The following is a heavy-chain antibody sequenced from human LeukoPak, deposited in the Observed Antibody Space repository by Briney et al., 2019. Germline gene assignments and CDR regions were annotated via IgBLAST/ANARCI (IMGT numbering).Heavy chain of an antibody. CDR1: GGTFSSYA. D-gene: IGHD5-18*01. CDR3: AQTYSYGYDY. Sequence: GASVKVSCKASGGTFSSYAISWVRQAPGQGLEWMGGIIPIFGTANYAQKFQGRVTITADESTSTAYMELSSLRSEDTAVYYCAQTYSYGYDYWGQGTLVTVSS. CDR2: IIPIFGTA. J-gene: IGHJ4*02. V-gene: IGHV1-69*01.